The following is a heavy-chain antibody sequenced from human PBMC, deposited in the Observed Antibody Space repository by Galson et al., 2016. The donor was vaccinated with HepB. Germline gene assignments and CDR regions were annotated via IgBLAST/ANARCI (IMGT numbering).Heavy chain of an antibody. CDR1: GGSISSSY. J-gene: IGHJ4*02. CDR3: ARDNPTSGWDS. CDR2: IYTSGGT. D-gene: IGHD6-19*01. Sequence: ETLSLTCTVSGGSISSSYWSWIRQPAGKGLEWIGRIYTSGGTNYNPSLNSRVTMSGDTSRNQFSLKLSPVTAADTAVYYCARDNPTSGWDSWGQGTLVTVSS. V-gene: IGHV4-4*07.